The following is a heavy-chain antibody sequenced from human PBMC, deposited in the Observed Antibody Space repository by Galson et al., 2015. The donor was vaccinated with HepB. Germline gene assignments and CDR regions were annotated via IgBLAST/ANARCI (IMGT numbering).Heavy chain of an antibody. CDR1: GYTFTSYG. J-gene: IGHJ6*02. D-gene: IGHD2-2*01. CDR3: ARGKLGYCSSTSCLIWGDYYYGMDV. Sequence: QSGAEVKKPGASVKVSCKASGYTFTSYGISWVRQAPGQGLEWMGWISAYNGNTNYAQKLQGRVTMTTDTSTSTAYMELRSLRSDDTAVYYCARGKLGYCSSTSCLIWGDYYYGMDVWGQGTTVTVSS. V-gene: IGHV1-18*01. CDR2: ISAYNGNT.